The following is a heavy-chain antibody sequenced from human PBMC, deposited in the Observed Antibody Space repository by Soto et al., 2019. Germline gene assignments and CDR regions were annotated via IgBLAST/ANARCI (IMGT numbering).Heavy chain of an antibody. Sequence: GRAVRLSCVAPGCTFISYAKSWVRQAPGKGLEWVSAISGSGGSTYYADSVKGRFTISRDNSKNTLYLQMNSLRAEDTAVYYCAKDQSMRHSRSWFSDYWGQGTLVTVSS. CDR2: ISGSGGST. CDR3: AKDQSMRHSRSWFSDY. V-gene: IGHV3-23*01. D-gene: IGHD6-13*01. J-gene: IGHJ4*02. CDR1: GCTFISYA.